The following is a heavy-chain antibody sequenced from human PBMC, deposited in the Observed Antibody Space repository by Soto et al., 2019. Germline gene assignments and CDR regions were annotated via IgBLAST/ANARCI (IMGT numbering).Heavy chain of an antibody. Sequence: QVRLVESGGGVVQPGRSLRLSCAASRFIIPCCAIHWIRQSPGKGLEWVAVIGADGTHKYYGDSVQGRFTISRDTSQNMVFLQMDSLTAEDTALYYCARDVRVGEPDYFDDWGQGTLVSVSS. D-gene: IGHD1-26*01. V-gene: IGHV3-30*01. CDR2: IGADGTHK. CDR1: RFIIPCCA. J-gene: IGHJ4*02. CDR3: ARDVRVGEPDYFDD.